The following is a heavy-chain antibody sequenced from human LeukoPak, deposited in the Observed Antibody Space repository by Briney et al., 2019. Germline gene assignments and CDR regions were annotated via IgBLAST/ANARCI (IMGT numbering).Heavy chain of an antibody. V-gene: IGHV4-59*01. CDR2: IYYNGST. Sequence: SETLSLTCTVSGGSISSYYWSWIRQPPGKGLEWIGYIYYNGSTNYNPSLKSRVTISVDTSKNQFSLKLSSVTAADTAVYYCARTGPDYYYYYMDVWGKGTTVTVSS. J-gene: IGHJ6*03. CDR3: ARTGPDYYYYYMDV. CDR1: GGSISSYY. D-gene: IGHD3-9*01.